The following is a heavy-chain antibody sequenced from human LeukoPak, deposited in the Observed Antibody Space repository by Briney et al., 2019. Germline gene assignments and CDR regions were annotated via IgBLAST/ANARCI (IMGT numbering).Heavy chain of an antibody. J-gene: IGHJ4*02. CDR2: ISSSGSTI. V-gene: IGHV3-48*03. CDR3: AKGQRGSGGFDY. Sequence: PGGSLRLSCAASGFIFSSYEMNWVRQAPGKGLECVSYISSSGSTIYYADSVKGRFTISRDNSKNTLYLQMNSLRAEDTAVYYCAKGQRGSGGFDYWGQGTLVTVSS. D-gene: IGHD3-10*01. CDR1: GFIFSSYE.